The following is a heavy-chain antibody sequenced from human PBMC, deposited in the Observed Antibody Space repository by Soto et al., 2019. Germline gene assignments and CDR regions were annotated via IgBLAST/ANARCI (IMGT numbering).Heavy chain of an antibody. CDR3: AKDRYCSSTSCYRYYYYGMDV. V-gene: IGHV3-30*18. J-gene: IGHJ6*02. CDR2: ISHDGSNK. Sequence: VGSLRLSCAASGFTFSSYGMHWVRQAPGKGLEWVAVISHDGSNKYYADSVKGRFTISRDNSKNTLYLQMNSLRAEDTAVYYCAKDRYCSSTSCYRYYYYGMDVWGQGTTVTVSS. D-gene: IGHD2-2*01. CDR1: GFTFSSYG.